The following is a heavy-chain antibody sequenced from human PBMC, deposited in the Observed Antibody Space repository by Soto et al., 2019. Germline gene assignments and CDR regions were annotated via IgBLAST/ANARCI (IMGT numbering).Heavy chain of an antibody. J-gene: IGHJ3*02. Sequence: GGSLRLSCAASGFTFSSYSMNGVRQAPGKGLEWISSISSSSSYIYYADSVKGRFTISRDNAKNSLYLQMNSLRAEDTAVYYCARPVAYCGGDCYDAFDIWGQGTTVTVSS. V-gene: IGHV3-21*01. CDR3: ARPVAYCGGDCYDAFDI. CDR1: GFTFSSYS. D-gene: IGHD2-21*02. CDR2: ISSSSSYI.